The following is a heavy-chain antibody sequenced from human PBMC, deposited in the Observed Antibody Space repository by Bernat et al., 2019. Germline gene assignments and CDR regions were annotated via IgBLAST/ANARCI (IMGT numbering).Heavy chain of an antibody. CDR2: INPNSGGI. CDR1: GYIFTGYY. D-gene: IGHD3-22*01. Sequence: QVQVVQSGAEVKKPGASVKVSCKASGYIFTGYYMHWVRQAPGQGLEWMGWINPNSGGIKYAQKFQGRVTMTRDTSISTAYMEVSRLRSDDTAVYYCARGPAGYYDSSDYYLGALDVWGQGTMVTVSS. CDR3: ARGPAGYYDSSDYYLGALDV. V-gene: IGHV1-2*02. J-gene: IGHJ3*01.